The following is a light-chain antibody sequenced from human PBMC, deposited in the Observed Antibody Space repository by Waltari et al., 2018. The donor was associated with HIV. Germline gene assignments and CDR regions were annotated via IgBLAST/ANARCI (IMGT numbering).Light chain of an antibody. V-gene: IGKV3-15*01. Sequence: EIVMTQSPATLSVSPGESATLSCRASQNFGSSLACYQQKPGLAPRLLIYAASTRATGIPAKFSGSGSGTDFTLTISSLQSEDFAIYYCQQYNNWPYTFGQGTKLEFK. CDR2: AAS. CDR1: QNFGSS. CDR3: QQYNNWPYT. J-gene: IGKJ2*01.